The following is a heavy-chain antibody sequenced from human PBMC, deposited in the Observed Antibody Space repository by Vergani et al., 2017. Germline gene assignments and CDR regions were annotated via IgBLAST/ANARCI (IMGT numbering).Heavy chain of an antibody. V-gene: IGHV6-1*01. Sequence: QVQLQQSGPGLVKPSQTLSLTCAISGDSVSSNNAAWNWIRQSPSRGLEWLGRTYYRSKWYHDYAVSVKSRITINPDTSKNQFSLQLNSVTPEDTAVYYCARAGGRELLPVFWFDPWGQGTLVTVSS. J-gene: IGHJ5*02. CDR3: ARAGGRELLPVFWFDP. CDR2: TYYRSKWYH. D-gene: IGHD1-7*01. CDR1: GDSVSSNNAA.